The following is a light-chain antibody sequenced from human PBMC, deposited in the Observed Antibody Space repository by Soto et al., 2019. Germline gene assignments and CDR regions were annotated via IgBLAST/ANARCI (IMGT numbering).Light chain of an antibody. CDR3: QQSYNIPIT. CDR1: QSISSW. J-gene: IGKJ5*01. CDR2: AAS. Sequence: DIQMTQSPSTLSASVGDRVTITFRASQSISSWLAWYQQKPGKAPKLLIYAASSLQSGVPSRFSGSGSGTDFTLIISSLQPEDYATFYCQQSYNIPITFGQGTRLEIK. V-gene: IGKV1-39*01.